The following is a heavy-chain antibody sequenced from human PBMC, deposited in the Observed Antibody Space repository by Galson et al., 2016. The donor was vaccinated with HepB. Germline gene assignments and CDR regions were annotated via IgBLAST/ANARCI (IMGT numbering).Heavy chain of an antibody. CDR1: GFTFSDYA. CDR3: VRDHDWAFDY. V-gene: IGHV3-48*01. Sequence: SLRLSCAASGFTFSDYAMNWVRQAPGKGLEWISHNSRENNRIDYADSVKGRFTVSRDNGKNSLYLQMDSLRVEDTAVYYCVRDHDWAFDYWGQGLVVPVSS. J-gene: IGHJ4*02. D-gene: IGHD3-9*01. CDR2: NSRENNRI.